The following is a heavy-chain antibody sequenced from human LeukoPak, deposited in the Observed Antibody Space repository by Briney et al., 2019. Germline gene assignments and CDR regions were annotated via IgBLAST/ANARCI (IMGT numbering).Heavy chain of an antibody. CDR3: ARENSGSYREFDY. D-gene: IGHD1-26*01. CDR2: IYTSGST. Sequence: PSETLSLTCTVSGVSVSSYYGSWLRQPAGKGLEGIGRIYTSGSTNYNASLKSRVSMSVDTSKNQFSLKLSSVTAADTAVFYCARENSGSYREFDYWGQGTLVTVSS. CDR1: GVSVSSYY. J-gene: IGHJ4*02. V-gene: IGHV4-4*07.